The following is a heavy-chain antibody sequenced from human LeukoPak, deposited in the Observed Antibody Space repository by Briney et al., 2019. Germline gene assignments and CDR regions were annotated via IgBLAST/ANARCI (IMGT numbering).Heavy chain of an antibody. CDR3: AKDRWAWEMTTVTTHWFDP. D-gene: IGHD4-17*01. CDR1: GFTFSSCA. V-gene: IGHV3-23*01. CDR2: IRGSGGST. Sequence: GGSLRLSCAASGFTFSSCAMTWVRQAPGKGLEWVSAIRGSGGSTYYTDSVKGRFTISRDNSKNTLYLQMNSLRAEDTAVYYCAKDRWAWEMTTVTTHWFDPWGQGTLVTVSS. J-gene: IGHJ5*02.